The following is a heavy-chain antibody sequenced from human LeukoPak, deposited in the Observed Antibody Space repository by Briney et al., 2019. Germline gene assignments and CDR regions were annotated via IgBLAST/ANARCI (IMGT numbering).Heavy chain of an antibody. V-gene: IGHV3-23*01. CDR1: GFTFSSYA. Sequence: PGGSLRLSCAASGFTFSSYAMSWVRQAPGKGLEWVSAISGSGGSTYYADSVTGRFTISRDNSDNTLYLQMNSLRAEDTASYYCAKTKGDYEYWSGYYKYYFDYWGQGTLVTVSS. CDR3: AKTKGDYEYWSGYYKYYFDY. CDR2: ISGSGGST. J-gene: IGHJ4*02. D-gene: IGHD3-3*01.